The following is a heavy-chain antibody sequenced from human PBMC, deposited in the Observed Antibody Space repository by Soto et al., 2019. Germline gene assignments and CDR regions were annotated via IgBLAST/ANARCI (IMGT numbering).Heavy chain of an antibody. CDR1: VFPFSSYA. CDR2: ISGSGGST. CDR3: ARVPGYYYDSSGSAPGMDY. J-gene: IGHJ4*02. V-gene: IGHV3-23*01. Sequence: GVSLSLSCSASVFPFSSYAMSWVRQAPGKGLEWVSAISGSGGSTYYADSVKGRFTISRDNSKNTLYLQMNSLRAEDTAVYYCARVPGYYYDSSGSAPGMDYWGQGTLVTVSS. D-gene: IGHD3-22*01.